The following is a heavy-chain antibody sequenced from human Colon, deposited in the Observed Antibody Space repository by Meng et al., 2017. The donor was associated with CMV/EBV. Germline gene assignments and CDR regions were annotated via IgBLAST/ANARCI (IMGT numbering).Heavy chain of an antibody. CDR3: ARGLVPAAKAGMDV. Sequence: GESLKISCAASEVPVSSHYMSWVRRSPGKGLEWVSVIYTSGTTYYADSVKDRFTISRDNSKNTLYLQMNSLRAEDTAVYYCARGLVPAAKAGMDVWGQGTTVTVSS. J-gene: IGHJ6*02. V-gene: IGHV3-66*02. CDR2: IYTSGTT. CDR1: EVPVSSHY. D-gene: IGHD2-2*01.